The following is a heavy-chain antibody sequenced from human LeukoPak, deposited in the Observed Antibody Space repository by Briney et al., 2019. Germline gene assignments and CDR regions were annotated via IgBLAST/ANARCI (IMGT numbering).Heavy chain of an antibody. CDR1: GGSISSYY. J-gene: IGHJ4*02. D-gene: IGHD6-19*01. CDR3: AYSSGPPYFDY. CDR2: IYYSGST. Sequence: SETLSLTCTVSGGSISSYYWSWIRQPPGKGLEWIGYIYYSGSTNYNPSLKSRVTISVDTSKNQFSLKLSSVTAADTAVYYCAYSSGPPYFDYWGQGTLVTVSS. V-gene: IGHV4-59*01.